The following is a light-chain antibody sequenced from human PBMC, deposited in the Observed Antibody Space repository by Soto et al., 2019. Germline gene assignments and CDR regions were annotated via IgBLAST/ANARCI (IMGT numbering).Light chain of an antibody. CDR3: QQSYNAPRT. J-gene: IGKJ2*01. CDR2: DSS. V-gene: IGKV1-39*01. CDR1: QSISNY. Sequence: DIQMTQSPSSLSASVGDRVTITCRASQSISNYLSWYQQKPGKAPKLLIYDSSTLRSGVPSRFSGSGSGTDFTLTISSLQPEDFATDYCQQSYNAPRTVGQGTKLEIE.